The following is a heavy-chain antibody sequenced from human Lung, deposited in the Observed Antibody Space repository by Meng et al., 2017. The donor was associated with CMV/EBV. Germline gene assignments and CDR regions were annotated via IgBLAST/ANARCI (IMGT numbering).Heavy chain of an antibody. CDR2: INHSGTT. Sequence: LXCAVYGGSFSGYCWSWIRQPPGKGLEWIGEINHSGTTNYNPSLESRVTISADTSKNQFSLKLSSVTAADTAVYYCARCFRGGGTQRRFGVFRSSYFCDYGXMGTXVTVSS. J-gene: IGHJ4*02. D-gene: IGHD3-3*01. V-gene: IGHV4-34*01. CDR3: ARCFRGGGTQRRFGVFRSSYFCDY. CDR1: GGSFSGYC.